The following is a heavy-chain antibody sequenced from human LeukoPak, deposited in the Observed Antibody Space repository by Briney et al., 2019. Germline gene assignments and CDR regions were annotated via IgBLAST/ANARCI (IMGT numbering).Heavy chain of an antibody. CDR2: TYYRSKWYN. CDR1: GDSVSSNSAA. J-gene: IGHJ6*02. V-gene: IGHV6-1*01. CDR3: ARETSPERYYYYGMDV. Sequence: PSQTLSLTCAISGDSVSSNSAAWSWIRQSPSRGLEWLGRTYYRSKWYNDYAVSVKSRITINPDTSKIQLSLQLNSVTPEDTAVYYCARETSPERYYYYGMDVWGQGTTVTVSS. D-gene: IGHD1-14*01.